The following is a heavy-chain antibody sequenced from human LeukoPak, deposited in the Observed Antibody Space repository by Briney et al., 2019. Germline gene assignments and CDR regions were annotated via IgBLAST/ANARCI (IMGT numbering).Heavy chain of an antibody. CDR1: GGSISSGSYY. D-gene: IGHD6-19*01. CDR3: ARRKGGWSDY. J-gene: IGHJ4*02. Sequence: SETLSLTCTVSGGSISSGSYYWSWIRQPAGKGLEWIGRIYTSGSTNYNPSLKSRVTISVDTSKNQFSLKLSSVTAADTAVYYCARRKGGWSDYWGQGTLVTVSS. V-gene: IGHV4-61*02. CDR2: IYTSGST.